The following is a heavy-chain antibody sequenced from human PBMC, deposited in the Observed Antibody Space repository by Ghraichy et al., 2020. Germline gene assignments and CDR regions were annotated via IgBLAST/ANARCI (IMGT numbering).Heavy chain of an antibody. D-gene: IGHD3-3*01. V-gene: IGHV1-69*13. CDR2: IIPIFGTA. J-gene: IGHJ5*02. Sequence: SVKVSCKASGGTFSSYAISWVRQAPGQGLEWMGGIIPIFGTANYAQKFQGRVTITADESTSTAYMELSSLRSEDTAVYYCARGPLVFGVVIIEDGDKPHHWFDPWGQGTLVTVSS. CDR1: GGTFSSYA. CDR3: ARGPLVFGVVIIEDGDKPHHWFDP.